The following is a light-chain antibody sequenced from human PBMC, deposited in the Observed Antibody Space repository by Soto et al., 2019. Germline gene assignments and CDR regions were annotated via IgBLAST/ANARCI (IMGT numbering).Light chain of an antibody. V-gene: IGKV3-15*01. CDR1: QSVSSN. Sequence: ELVMTQSPANLSVSPGERATLSCRASQSVSSNLAWYQQKPGQAPRLLIYGASTRATGIPARFSGSGSGTDFTHTISRLEPEDFAVYYCQQYGSIPWTFGQGTKVDIK. J-gene: IGKJ1*01. CDR2: GAS. CDR3: QQYGSIPWT.